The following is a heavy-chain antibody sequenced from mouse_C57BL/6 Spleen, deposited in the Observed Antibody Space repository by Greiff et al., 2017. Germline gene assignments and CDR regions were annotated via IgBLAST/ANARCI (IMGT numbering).Heavy chain of an antibody. Sequence: EVMLVESGGGLVKPGGSLKLSCAASGFTFSDYGMHWVRQAPEKGLEWVAYISSGSSTIYYADTVKGRFTISRDNAKNTLFLQMTSLRSEDTAMYYCAGGDSVYYYAMDYRGQGTSVTVSS. CDR3: AGGDSVYYYAMDY. CDR1: GFTFSDYG. J-gene: IGHJ4*01. CDR2: ISSGSSTI. V-gene: IGHV5-17*01.